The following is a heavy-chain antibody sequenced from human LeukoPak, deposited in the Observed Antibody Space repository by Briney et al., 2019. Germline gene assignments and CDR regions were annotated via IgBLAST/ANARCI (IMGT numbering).Heavy chain of an antibody. CDR2: IYTSGST. D-gene: IGHD6-6*01. CDR1: GGSISSGSYY. V-gene: IGHV4-61*02. Sequence: SETLSLTCTVSGGSISSGSYYWSWIRQPAGKGLEWIGRIYTSGSTNYNPSLKSRVTISVDTSKNQFSLKLSSVTAADTAVYYCARTVGQAARPVGDNDYWGQGTLVTVSS. CDR3: ARTVGQAARPVGDNDY. J-gene: IGHJ4*02.